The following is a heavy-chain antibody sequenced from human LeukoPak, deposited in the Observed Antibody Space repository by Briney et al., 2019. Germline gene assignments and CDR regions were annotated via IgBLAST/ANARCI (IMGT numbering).Heavy chain of an antibody. D-gene: IGHD1-1*01. Sequence: ASVKVSCKASGGTFSSYTISWARQAPGQGLEWMGRIIPILGIANYAQKFQGRVTITADKSTSTAYMELSSLRSEDTAVYYCARDKTEDGVSTGTLGYWGQGTLVAVSS. J-gene: IGHJ4*02. V-gene: IGHV1-69*04. CDR3: ARDKTEDGVSTGTLGY. CDR2: IIPILGIA. CDR1: GGTFSSYT.